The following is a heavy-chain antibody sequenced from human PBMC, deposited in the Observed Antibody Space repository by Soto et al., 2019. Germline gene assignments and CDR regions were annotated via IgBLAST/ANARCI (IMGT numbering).Heavy chain of an antibody. CDR1: GGTFITYA. Sequence: GGSLRLSSAASGGTFITYAMTWVRQAPGKGLEWVSALSGNSGTTYSADSVKGRFTISRDNSRNTLYLQMGSLRAEDMGVYYCAGDAFDIWGQGTMVTVSS. CDR2: LSGNSGTT. V-gene: IGHV3-23*01. J-gene: IGHJ3*02. CDR3: AGDAFDI.